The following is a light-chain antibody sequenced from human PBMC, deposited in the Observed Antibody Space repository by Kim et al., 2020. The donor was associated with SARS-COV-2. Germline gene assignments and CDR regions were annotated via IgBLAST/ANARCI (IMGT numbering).Light chain of an antibody. CDR1: QSVSIN. CDR2: AAS. CDR3: QQTFSTQYS. J-gene: IGKJ2*03. Sequence: SASVGDRVTLTCRASQSVSINLNWYQQKPGKAPRLLIYAASSLQSGVPSRFSGSGSGTGFTLTISSLQPEDFAIYYCQQTFSTQYSFGQGTKLEI. V-gene: IGKV1-39*01.